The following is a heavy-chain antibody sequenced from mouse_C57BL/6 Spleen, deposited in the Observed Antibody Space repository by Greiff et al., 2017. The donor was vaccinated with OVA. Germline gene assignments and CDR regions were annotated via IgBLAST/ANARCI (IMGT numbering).Heavy chain of an antibody. Sequence: QVQLQQSGAELVRPGASVTLSCKASGYTFTDYEMHWVKQTPVHGLEWIGAIDPETGGTAYNQKFKGKAILTADKSSSTAYMELRSLTSEDSAVYYCTRCAELYAMDYWGQGTSVTVSS. CDR2: IDPETGGT. V-gene: IGHV1-15*01. J-gene: IGHJ4*01. CDR3: TRCAELYAMDY. CDR1: GYTFTDYE.